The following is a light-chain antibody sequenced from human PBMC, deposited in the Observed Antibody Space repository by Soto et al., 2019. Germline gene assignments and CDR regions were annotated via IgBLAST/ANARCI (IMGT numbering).Light chain of an antibody. CDR2: DAS. Sequence: EIVLTQSPATLSLSPGERATLSCRASQSVSSYLAWYQQKPGQAPRLLIYDASNRATGIPARFSGSGSGTDFTLTISSLEPEDFATYYFQKYNGASWTFGQGTKVEIK. J-gene: IGKJ1*01. CDR1: QSVSSY. CDR3: QKYNGASWT. V-gene: IGKV3-11*01.